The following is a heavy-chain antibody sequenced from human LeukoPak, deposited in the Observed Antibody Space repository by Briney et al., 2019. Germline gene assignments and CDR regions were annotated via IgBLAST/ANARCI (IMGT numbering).Heavy chain of an antibody. J-gene: IGHJ4*02. Sequence: ASVKDSCQASGCTFTHYYMHWLRQARGQGREWMGWINPNSGGTNYAQKFQGRVIMTRDTSISTAYMELSRLRSDDTAVYYCAREEGSYGYSFFDYWGQGTLVSVSS. CDR1: GCTFTHYY. CDR3: AREEGSYGYSFFDY. D-gene: IGHD5-18*01. V-gene: IGHV1-2*02. CDR2: INPNSGGT.